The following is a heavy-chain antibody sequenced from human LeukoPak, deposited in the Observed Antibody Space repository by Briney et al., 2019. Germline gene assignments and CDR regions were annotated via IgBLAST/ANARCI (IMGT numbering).Heavy chain of an antibody. CDR1: GFTFSSYS. V-gene: IGHV3-21*01. J-gene: IGHJ3*02. D-gene: IGHD6-6*01. Sequence: GGSLRLSCAASGFTFSSYSMNRVRQAPGKGLEWVSSISSSSSYIYYADSVKGRFTISRDNAKNSLYLQMNSLRAEDTAVYYCARGQQLVLPNAAFDIWGQGTMVTVSS. CDR2: ISSSSSYI. CDR3: ARGQQLVLPNAAFDI.